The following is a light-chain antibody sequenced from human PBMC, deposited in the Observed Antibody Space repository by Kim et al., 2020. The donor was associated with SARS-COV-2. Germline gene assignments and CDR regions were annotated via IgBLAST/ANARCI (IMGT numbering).Light chain of an antibody. Sequence: IVLTQSPGTLSLSPGERATLSCRASQSVSSSYLAWYQQKPGQAPRLLIYGASSRATGIPDRFSGRGSGTGFTLTISRLEPEDFAVYYCQQYGSSPLFTFGPGTKVDIK. J-gene: IGKJ3*01. V-gene: IGKV3-20*01. CDR2: GAS. CDR3: QQYGSSPLFT. CDR1: QSVSSSY.